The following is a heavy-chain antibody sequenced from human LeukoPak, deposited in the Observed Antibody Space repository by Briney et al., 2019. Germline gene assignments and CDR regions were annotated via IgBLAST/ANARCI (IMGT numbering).Heavy chain of an antibody. Sequence: GESLKISCKGSGYRFTSYWIGWVRPMPGKGLGWMGIIYPGESEPGSSPSLQGQATISADKSISTAYLQWSSLKASDTAMYYRARRDGFGELLWFDYWGEGALVTVSS. CDR1: GYRFTSYW. J-gene: IGHJ4*02. CDR2: IYPGESEP. CDR3: ARRDGFGELLWFDY. V-gene: IGHV5-51*01. D-gene: IGHD3-10*01.